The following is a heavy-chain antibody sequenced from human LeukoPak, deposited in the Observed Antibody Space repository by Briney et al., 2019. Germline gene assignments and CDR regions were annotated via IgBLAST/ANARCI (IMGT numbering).Heavy chain of an antibody. J-gene: IGHJ3*02. D-gene: IGHD6-13*01. V-gene: IGHV3-30*18. CDR1: GFIFSSYG. CDR2: ISYDGSNK. Sequence: PGGSLRLSCAASGFIFSSYGMHWVRQAPGKGLEWVAVISYDGSNKYYADSVKGRFTISRDNSKSTLYLQMNSLRAEDTAVYYCAKEMGVAAAGLDAFDIWGQGTMVTVSS. CDR3: AKEMGVAAAGLDAFDI.